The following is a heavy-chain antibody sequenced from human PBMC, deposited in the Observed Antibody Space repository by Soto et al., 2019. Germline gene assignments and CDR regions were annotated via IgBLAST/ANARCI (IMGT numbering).Heavy chain of an antibody. Sequence: PSETLSLTCTVSGGSINNYYWSWIRQPPGKGLEWIGSIYYSGSTYYNPSLKSRVTISVDTSKNQFSLKLSSVTAADTAVYYCATQEVGGSYVYTFDPWGQGTLVTVSS. CDR1: GGSINNYY. D-gene: IGHD1-26*01. CDR2: IYYSGST. J-gene: IGHJ5*02. CDR3: ATQEVGGSYVYTFDP. V-gene: IGHV4-59*05.